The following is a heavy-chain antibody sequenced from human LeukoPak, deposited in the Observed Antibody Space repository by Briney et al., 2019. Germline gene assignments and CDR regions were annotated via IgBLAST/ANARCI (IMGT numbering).Heavy chain of an antibody. CDR2: IGTVGDT. CDR1: GFTFSDYD. Sequence: GGSLRLSCAASGFTFSDYDMHWVRQVTGRGLEWVSTIGTVGDTYYRDSVKGRFTISRENANNSLYLQMNSLRGGDTAVYYCARFGPDAFDIWGPGTMVTVSS. D-gene: IGHD3-16*01. J-gene: IGHJ3*02. CDR3: ARFGPDAFDI. V-gene: IGHV3-13*01.